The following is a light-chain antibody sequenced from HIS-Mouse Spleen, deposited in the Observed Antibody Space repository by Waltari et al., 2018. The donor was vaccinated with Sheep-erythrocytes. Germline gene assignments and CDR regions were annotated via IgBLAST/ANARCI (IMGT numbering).Light chain of an antibody. CDR3: YSTDSSGNHRV. Sequence: SYELTQPPSVSVSPGQPARITCSGDALPKKYAYRYQQKSGQAPVLVIYEDSKRPSGIPERFSGSSSGTMATLTISGAQVEDEADYYCYSTDSSGNHRVFGGGTKLTVL. CDR2: EDS. V-gene: IGLV3-10*01. J-gene: IGLJ2*01. CDR1: ALPKKY.